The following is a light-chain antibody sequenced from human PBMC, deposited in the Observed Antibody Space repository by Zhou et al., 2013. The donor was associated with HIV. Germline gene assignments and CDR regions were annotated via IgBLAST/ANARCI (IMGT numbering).Light chain of an antibody. Sequence: DIQMTQSPSSLSASVGDRVTITCRASQSISSYLNWYQQKPGKAPKLLIYAASSLQSGVPSRFSGSGSGTEFTLTISSLQPEDFATYYCQESYSTPPRTFGQGTKVESK. CDR3: QESYSTPPRT. V-gene: IGKV1-39*01. CDR1: QSISSY. J-gene: IGKJ1*01. CDR2: AAS.